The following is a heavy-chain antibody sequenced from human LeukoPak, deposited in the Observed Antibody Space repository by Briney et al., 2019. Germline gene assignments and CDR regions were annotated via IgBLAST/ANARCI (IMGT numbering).Heavy chain of an antibody. V-gene: IGHV4-39*07. Sequence: SETLSLTCTVSGGSISSSSYYWGWIRQPPGKGLEWIGSIYYSGSTYYNPSLKSRVTISVDTSKNQFSLKLSSVTAADTAVYYCAREGFGEADYWGQGTLVTVSS. CDR3: AREGFGEADY. CDR2: IYYSGST. D-gene: IGHD3-10*01. CDR1: GGSISSSSYY. J-gene: IGHJ4*02.